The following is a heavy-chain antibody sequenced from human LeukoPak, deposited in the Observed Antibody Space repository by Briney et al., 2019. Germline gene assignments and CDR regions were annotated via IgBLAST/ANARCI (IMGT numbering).Heavy chain of an antibody. CDR3: GRQGYTASYYFVDY. D-gene: IGHD1-26*01. V-gene: IGHV4-4*07. CDR1: GGSINSYY. Sequence: PSETLSLTCTVSGGSINSYYWGWVRQPPGTGSGWIGRIYTIGTTQYSPSLTSRLTMSVETSQTQFSRWLRSVTAAATAVYYCGRQGYTASYYFVDYWSQGTLVTVSS. J-gene: IGHJ4*02. CDR2: IYTIGTT.